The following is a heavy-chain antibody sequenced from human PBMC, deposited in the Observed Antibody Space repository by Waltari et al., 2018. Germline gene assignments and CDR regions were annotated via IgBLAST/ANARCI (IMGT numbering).Heavy chain of an antibody. CDR3: ASLAYCSGGSCHSLVDY. D-gene: IGHD2-15*01. CDR1: GFTFSSYH. J-gene: IGHJ4*02. V-gene: IGHV3-21*01. Sequence: EVLLVESGGGLVKPGGSLSLSCAASGFTFSSYHLSWVRQAPGKGLEWVSSISSTSTYIYYADSLKGRFTISRDNAKNSLYLQMNSLRAEDTAVYYCASLAYCSGGSCHSLVDYWGQGTLVTVSS. CDR2: ISSTSTYI.